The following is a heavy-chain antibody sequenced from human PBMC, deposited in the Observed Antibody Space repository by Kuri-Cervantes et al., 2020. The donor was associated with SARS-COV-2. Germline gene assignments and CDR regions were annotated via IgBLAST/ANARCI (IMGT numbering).Heavy chain of an antibody. V-gene: IGHV3-11*06. J-gene: IGHJ4*02. CDR2: NSSSGTYI. CDR1: GFYFGDYY. CDR3: ATDLRLLWFGELLY. D-gene: IGHD3-10*01. Sequence: GESLKISCAVSGFYFGDYYMSWIRQAPGKGLGLISFNSSSGTYINYADSVKGRFTISRDNSKNTLYLQMNSLRAEDTAVYYCATDLRLLWFGELLYWGQGTLVTVSS.